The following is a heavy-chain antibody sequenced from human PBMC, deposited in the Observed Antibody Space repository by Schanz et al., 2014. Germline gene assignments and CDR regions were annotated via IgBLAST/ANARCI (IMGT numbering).Heavy chain of an antibody. CDR2: TNPNGGA. CDR3: ARDVGRPGHFWYFDL. CDR1: GYTLTNFD. J-gene: IGHJ2*01. V-gene: IGHV1-2*02. D-gene: IGHD1-1*01. Sequence: QVQLVQSGAEVKKPGASVKVSCKASGYTLTNFDINWVRQAPGQGLEWMGVTNPNGGAEFAQKFQGRISMTRDTSTTTFYMELSSLTSDDTAVYFCARDVGRPGHFWYFDLWGRGTLVTVSS.